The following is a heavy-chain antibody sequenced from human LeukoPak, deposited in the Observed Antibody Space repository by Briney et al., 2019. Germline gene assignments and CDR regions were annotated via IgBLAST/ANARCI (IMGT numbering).Heavy chain of an antibody. CDR3: ARDLDYYGSGSRYNWFDP. J-gene: IGHJ5*02. Sequence: PGGSLRLSCAASGFTFSSYGMHWVRQAPGKGLEWVAVIWYDGSNKYYADSVKGRFTISRDNSENTLYLQMNSLRAEDTAVYYCARDLDYYGSGSRYNWFDPWGQGTLVTVSS. D-gene: IGHD3-10*01. CDR1: GFTFSSYG. CDR2: IWYDGSNK. V-gene: IGHV3-33*01.